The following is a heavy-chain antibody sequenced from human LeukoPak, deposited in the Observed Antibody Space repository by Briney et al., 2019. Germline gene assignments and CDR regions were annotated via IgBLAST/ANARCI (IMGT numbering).Heavy chain of an antibody. Sequence: PGGSLRLSCAASGFTFSSYGMSWVRQAPGKGLEWVSGISGSGGSTYYADSVKGRFTISRDNSKNTLYLQMNSLRADDTAVYYCAKAPTYSNRGWYGDYWGQGTLVTVSS. CDR3: AKAPTYSNRGWYGDY. V-gene: IGHV3-23*01. J-gene: IGHJ4*02. CDR2: ISGSGGST. D-gene: IGHD6-19*01. CDR1: GFTFSSYG.